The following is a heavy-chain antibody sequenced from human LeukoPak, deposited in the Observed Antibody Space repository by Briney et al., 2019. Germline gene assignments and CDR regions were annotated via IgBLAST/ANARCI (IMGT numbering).Heavy chain of an antibody. D-gene: IGHD3-3*01. J-gene: IGHJ4*02. CDR1: GFTFSSYA. CDR3: AKGSGRFLEWGNLDH. CDR2: ISGSGGST. Sequence: GSLRLSCAASGFTFSSYAMSWVRQAPGKGLEWVSAISGSGGSTYYADSVNGRFTISRDNSKNTLYLQMNSLRAEDTAVYYCAKGSGRFLEWGNLDHWGQGTLVTVSS. V-gene: IGHV3-23*01.